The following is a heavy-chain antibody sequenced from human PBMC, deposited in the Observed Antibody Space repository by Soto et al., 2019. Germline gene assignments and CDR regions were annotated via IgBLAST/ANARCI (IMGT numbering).Heavy chain of an antibody. CDR3: ARGGDYDFWSGTNNWFDP. Sequence: GSLRLSCAASGFTFSSYSMNWVRQAPGKGLEWVSSISSSSSYIYYADSVKGRFTISRDNAKNSLHLQMNSLRAEDTAVYYCARGGDYDFWSGTNNWFDPWGQGTLVTVSS. CDR1: GFTFSSYS. J-gene: IGHJ5*02. D-gene: IGHD3-3*01. V-gene: IGHV3-21*01. CDR2: ISSSSSYI.